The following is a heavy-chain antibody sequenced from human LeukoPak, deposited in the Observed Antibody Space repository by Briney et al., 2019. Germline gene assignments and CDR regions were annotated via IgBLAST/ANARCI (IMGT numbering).Heavy chain of an antibody. J-gene: IGHJ4*02. CDR2: IWYDGSNK. CDR3: ARDGGIWYFDY. V-gene: IGHV3-33*01. D-gene: IGHD3-16*01. CDR1: GFTFSSYV. Sequence: PGGSLRLSCAASGFTFSSYVMHWVRQAPGKGLEWVAVIWYDGSNKYYADSVKGRFTISRDNSEKTLYLQMNSLRAEDTAVYYCARDGGIWYFDYWGQGTLVTVSS.